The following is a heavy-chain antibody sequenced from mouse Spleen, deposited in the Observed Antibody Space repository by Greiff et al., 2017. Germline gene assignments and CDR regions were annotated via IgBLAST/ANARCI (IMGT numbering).Heavy chain of an antibody. CDR3: TRDELGRNYFDY. CDR2: ISSGGDYI. D-gene: IGHD4-1*01. V-gene: IGHV5-9-1*02. Sequence: EVKLEESGEGLVKPGGSLKLSCAASGFTFSSYAMSWVRQTPEKRLEWVAYISSGGDYIYYADTVKGRFTISRDNARNTLYLQMSSLKSEDTAMYYCTRDELGRNYFDYWGQGTTLTVSS. J-gene: IGHJ2*01. CDR1: GFTFSSYA.